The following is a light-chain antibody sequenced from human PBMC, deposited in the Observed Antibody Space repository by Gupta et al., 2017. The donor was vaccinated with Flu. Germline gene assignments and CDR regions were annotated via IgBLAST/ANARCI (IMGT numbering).Light chain of an antibody. J-gene: IGLJ3*02. CDR2: ENK. Sequence: SALTQPASVSGSPGQSITISCTGTSNDGGSYNLVSWYQHHPGNVPKLMIYENKKRPSGASNRFSGSKSGNTASLTISGVQAEDEGDYYCFADATASWVFGGGTKVTVL. V-gene: IGLV2-23*01. CDR1: SNDGGSYNL. CDR3: FADATASWV.